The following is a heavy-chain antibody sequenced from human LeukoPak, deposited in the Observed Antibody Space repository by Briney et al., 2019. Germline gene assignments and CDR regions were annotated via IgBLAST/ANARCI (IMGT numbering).Heavy chain of an antibody. D-gene: IGHD2/OR15-2a*01. CDR3: ARHSIAGYYYYLDV. V-gene: IGHV4-38-2*01. CDR1: GYSISSGHY. Sequence: PSETLSLTCAVSGYSISSGHYWGWIRQPPGKGLEWIGSGYHTGATYYNPSLESRVIMSLDMSKNQISLKVTSVTAADTAVYHCARHSIAGYYYYLDVWGKGTTVTVSS. CDR2: GYHTGAT. J-gene: IGHJ6*03.